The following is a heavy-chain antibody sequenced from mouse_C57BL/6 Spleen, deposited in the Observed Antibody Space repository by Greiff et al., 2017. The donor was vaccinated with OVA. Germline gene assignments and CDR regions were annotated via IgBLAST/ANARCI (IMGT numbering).Heavy chain of an antibody. CDR2: IYPGDGDT. J-gene: IGHJ4*01. Sequence: VQLQQSGPELVKPGASVKISCKASGYAFSSSWMNWVKQRPGKGLEWIGRIYPGDGDTNYNGKFKGTATLTADKSSSTAYMQLSSLTSEDSAVYFGARYYYGSSSYAMDYWGQGTSVTVSS. D-gene: IGHD1-1*01. V-gene: IGHV1-82*01. CDR3: ARYYYGSSSYAMDY. CDR1: GYAFSSSW.